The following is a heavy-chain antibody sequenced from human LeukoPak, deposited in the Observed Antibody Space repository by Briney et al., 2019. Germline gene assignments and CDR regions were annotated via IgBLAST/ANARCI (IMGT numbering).Heavy chain of an antibody. CDR2: IIPILGIA. V-gene: IGHV1-69*02. CDR1: GGTFSSYT. D-gene: IGHD5-18*01. Sequence: SVKVSCKASGGTFSSYTISWVRQAPGQGLKWMGRIIPILGIANYAQKFQGRVTITADKSTSTAYMELSSLRSEDTAVYYCASQHDSVDTAMGGYAFDIWGQGTMVTVSS. J-gene: IGHJ3*02. CDR3: ASQHDSVDTAMGGYAFDI.